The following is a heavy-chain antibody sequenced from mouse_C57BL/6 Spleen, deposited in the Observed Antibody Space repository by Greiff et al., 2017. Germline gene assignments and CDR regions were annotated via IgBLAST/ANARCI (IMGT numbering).Heavy chain of an antibody. Sequence: QVQLQQPGAELVKPGASVKLSCKASGYTFTSYWMHLVKQRPGPGLEWIGMIHPNSGSTNYNEKFKSKATLTVDKSSSTAYMQLSSLTSEDSAVYYCAPQLGAFDYWGQGTTLTVSS. D-gene: IGHD4-1*02. CDR2: IHPNSGST. CDR3: APQLGAFDY. CDR1: GYTFTSYW. V-gene: IGHV1-64*01. J-gene: IGHJ2*01.